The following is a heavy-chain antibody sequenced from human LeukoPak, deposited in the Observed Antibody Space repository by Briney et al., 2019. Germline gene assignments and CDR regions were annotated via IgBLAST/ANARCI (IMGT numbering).Heavy chain of an antibody. CDR1: GFTFSDYA. CDR2: MSAIGGST. CDR3: AKDRNSSWYPSHMDV. D-gene: IGHD6-13*01. V-gene: IGHV3-23*01. J-gene: IGHJ6*03. Sequence: PGGSLRLSCAASGFTFSDYAMSWVRQAPGKGLEWVSSMSAIGGSTFYADSMKGHFAISRDNSKDTLYLQMNSLRVEDTAVYYCAKDRNSSWYPSHMDVWGKGTTVTVSS.